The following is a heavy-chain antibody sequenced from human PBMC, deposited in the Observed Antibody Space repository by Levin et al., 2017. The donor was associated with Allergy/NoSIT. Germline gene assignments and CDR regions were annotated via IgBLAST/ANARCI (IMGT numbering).Heavy chain of an antibody. CDR1: GYTINTYW. CDR3: ARWGGLSRERGFDF. J-gene: IGHJ5*01. CDR2: IYPDDSDV. Sequence: GGSLRLSCQASGYTINTYWIAWVRQLPGKGLEWMAIIYPDDSDVRYNPSFQGQVIVSVDKTIRTAYLQWSRLTASDSGTYYCARWGGLSRERGFDFWGQGTLVTVS. D-gene: IGHD3-10*01. V-gene: IGHV5-51*01.